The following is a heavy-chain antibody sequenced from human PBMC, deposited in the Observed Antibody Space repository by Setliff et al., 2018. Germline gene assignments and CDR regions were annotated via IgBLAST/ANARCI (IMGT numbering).Heavy chain of an antibody. V-gene: IGHV3-74*03. CDR2: VNDDGSSA. CDR1: GFTFSSYW. Sequence: PGGSLRLSCAASGFTFSSYWMHWVRQDPGKGLVWVSRVNDDGSSAMYADSVKGRFTISRDNAKNTLYLQMNSLRAEDTAVYYCARAHSSTLSVHDYWGQGTLVTVSS. J-gene: IGHJ4*02. D-gene: IGHD2-2*01. CDR3: ARAHSSTLSVHDY.